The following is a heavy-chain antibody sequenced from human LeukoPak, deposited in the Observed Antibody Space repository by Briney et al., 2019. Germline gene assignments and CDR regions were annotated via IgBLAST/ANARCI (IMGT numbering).Heavy chain of an antibody. J-gene: IGHJ4*02. CDR3: ARFSSQLLKTGGFDS. CDR2: IFDSENS. V-gene: IGHV4-59*01. D-gene: IGHD1-26*01. Sequence: XWIGYIFDSENSKYNPSLESRVIISVDTSKDQLSLKLTSVTAADTAVYYCARFSSQLLKTGGFDSWGQGTLVTVFS.